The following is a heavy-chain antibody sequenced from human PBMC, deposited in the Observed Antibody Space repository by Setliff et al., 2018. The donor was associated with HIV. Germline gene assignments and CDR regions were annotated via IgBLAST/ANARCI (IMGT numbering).Heavy chain of an antibody. CDR2: IKKDGSEI. D-gene: IGHD2-15*01. Sequence: GGSLRLSCAASGFTFSNFWMDWVRQAPGKGLEWVATIKKDGSEIYYVDSVKGRVTISLDRSKNQFSLKVDSATATDTAVYFCARVSSSYYFLGAFDSWGQGTLVTVSS. V-gene: IGHV3-7*03. CDR1: GFTFSNFW. J-gene: IGHJ4*02. CDR3: ARVSSSYYFLGAFDS.